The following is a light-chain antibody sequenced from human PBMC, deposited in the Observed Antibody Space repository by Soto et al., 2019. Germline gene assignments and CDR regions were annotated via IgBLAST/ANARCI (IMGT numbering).Light chain of an antibody. CDR1: QGIRSF. CDR2: AAS. Sequence: DIQLTQSPSFLSASVGARVTITCRASQGIRSFLAWYQQKPGKAPKLLIYAASTLQSGVPSRFSGSGSGTEFALTISSLQPEDFATYYCQQLNSYPRTFGQGTKVEIK. CDR3: QQLNSYPRT. J-gene: IGKJ1*01. V-gene: IGKV1-9*01.